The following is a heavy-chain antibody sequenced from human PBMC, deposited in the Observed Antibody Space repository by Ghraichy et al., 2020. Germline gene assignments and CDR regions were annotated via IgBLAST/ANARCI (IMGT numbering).Heavy chain of an antibody. CDR2: LNPSGGST. CDR1: GYTFTSYY. V-gene: IGHV1-46*03. D-gene: IGHD1-26*01. CDR3: ARVLPGGGAAFDY. Sequence: ASVKVSCMASGYTFTSYYVHWVRQAPGQGLEWMGILNPSGGSTSYAQKFQGRVTMTRDTSTSTVYMELSSLRSEDTAVYYWARVLPGGGAAFDYWGQGTLVTVSS. J-gene: IGHJ4*02.